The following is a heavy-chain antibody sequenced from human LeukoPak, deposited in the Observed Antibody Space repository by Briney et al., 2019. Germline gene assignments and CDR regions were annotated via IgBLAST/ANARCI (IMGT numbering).Heavy chain of an antibody. D-gene: IGHD2-8*01. CDR2: IYYSGTT. J-gene: IGHJ4*02. Sequence: SETLSLTCTVSGGSISNYYWNWIRQPPGKGLEWIGYIYYSGTTNYNPSLKSRVSMSVDTSKNQFSLKLSSVTAADTAVYYCARGYCTNGVCSYFDYWGQGTLVTVSS. CDR1: GGSISNYY. CDR3: ARGYCTNGVCSYFDY. V-gene: IGHV4-59*01.